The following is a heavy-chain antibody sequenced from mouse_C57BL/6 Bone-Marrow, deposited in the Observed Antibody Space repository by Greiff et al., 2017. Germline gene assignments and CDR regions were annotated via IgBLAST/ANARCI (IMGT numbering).Heavy chain of an antibody. CDR3: TRDITTVEYWYFDV. CDR1: GFTFSSYA. V-gene: IGHV5-9-1*02. D-gene: IGHD1-1*01. Sequence: EVKVEESGEGLVKPGGSLKLSCAASGFTFSSYAMSWVRQTPEKRLEWVAYISSGGDYIYYADTVKGRFTISRDNARNTLYLQMSSLKSEDTAMYYCTRDITTVEYWYFDVWGTGTTVTVSS. J-gene: IGHJ1*03. CDR2: ISSGGDYI.